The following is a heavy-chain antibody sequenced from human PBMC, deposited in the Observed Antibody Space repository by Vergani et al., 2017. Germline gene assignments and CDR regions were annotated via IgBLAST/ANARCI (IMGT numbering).Heavy chain of an antibody. CDR2: IYRTGRT. CDR3: ASLRSDYDILTGYYNSLYYFYY. D-gene: IGHD3-9*01. Sequence: QVQLQESGPGLVKPSETLSLTCAVSGFSIDNGYYWDWIRQPPGKGLEWIGSIYRTGRTYYNPSLKSRVTISVDTSKNQFSLKLSSVTAADTAVYYCASLRSDYDILTGYYNSLYYFYYWDQGTLVTVSA. CDR1: GFSIDNGYY. J-gene: IGHJ4*02. V-gene: IGHV4-38-2*01.